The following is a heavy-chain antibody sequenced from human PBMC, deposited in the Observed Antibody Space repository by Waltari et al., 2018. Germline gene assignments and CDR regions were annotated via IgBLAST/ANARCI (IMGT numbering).Heavy chain of an antibody. D-gene: IGHD5-18*01. CDR2: VFYSGDT. CDR1: GGSISANSYY. V-gene: IGHV4-39*01. Sequence: QLQLQESGPGLVKPSETLSLTCTVSGGSISANSYYWGWIRQPPGKGLEWIGSVFYSGDTYYHPPLQSRVTIAVDTSTNQFSLTLSSVTAADTAVYYCARHRGYSFGILTDWGQGTLVAVSS. J-gene: IGHJ4*02. CDR3: ARHRGYSFGILTD.